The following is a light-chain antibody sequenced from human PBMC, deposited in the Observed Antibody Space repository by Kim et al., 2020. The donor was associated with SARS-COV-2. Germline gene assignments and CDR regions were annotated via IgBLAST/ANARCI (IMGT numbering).Light chain of an antibody. CDR1: QSIDTS. CDR3: QQRDSWPPAVS. Sequence: PGERATLSCRASQSIDTSLAWYKHRPGQAPRLLVYDASIRATGVPDRFSGSGSGTDFTLTISSLEPEDFSTYYCQQRDSWPPAVSFGGGTKVDIK. V-gene: IGKV3-11*01. CDR2: DAS. J-gene: IGKJ4*01.